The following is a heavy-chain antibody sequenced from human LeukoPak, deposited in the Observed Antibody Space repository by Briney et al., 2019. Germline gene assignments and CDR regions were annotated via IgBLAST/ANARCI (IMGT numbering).Heavy chain of an antibody. D-gene: IGHD3-22*01. V-gene: IGHV3-23*01. J-gene: IGHJ4*02. CDR2: IIGSGRST. CDR1: GFTFSSYA. Sequence: GGSLRLSCAASGFTFSSYAMTWVRQAPGKGLEWVSAIIGSGRSTYYADSVKGRFTISRDNSKNTLYLQMNSLRAEDTAVYYCAKRSSGYSFDYWGQGTLVTVSS. CDR3: AKRSSGYSFDY.